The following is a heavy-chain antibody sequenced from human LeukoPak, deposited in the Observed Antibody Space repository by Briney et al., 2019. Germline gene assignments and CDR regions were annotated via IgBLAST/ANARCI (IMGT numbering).Heavy chain of an antibody. J-gene: IGHJ4*02. CDR1: GFIFSTYI. Sequence: PGGSLRLSCADSGFIFSTYIMSWVRQAPGKGLEWVSSISSSGGSTYYADSVKGRFTISRDNSKNTLYLQVNSLRAEDTAVYYCAKAAVYHDSCPDSWGQGTLVTVSS. CDR2: ISSSGGST. D-gene: IGHD5/OR15-5a*01. CDR3: AKAAVYHDSCPDS. V-gene: IGHV3-23*01.